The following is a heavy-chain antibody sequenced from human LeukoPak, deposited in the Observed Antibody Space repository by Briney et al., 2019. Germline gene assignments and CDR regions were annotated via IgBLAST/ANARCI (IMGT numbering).Heavy chain of an antibody. CDR2: IKQDGSEK. CDR3: ARDRFEDYGDTELGY. V-gene: IGHV3-7*01. J-gene: IGHJ4*02. D-gene: IGHD4-17*01. Sequence: GGSLRLSCAASEFTFSRYWMSWVRQAPGKGLEWVANIKQDGSEKYYVDSVKGRFTISRDNAKNSLYLQMNSLRVEDTTVYYCARDRFEDYGDTELGYWGQGALVTVSS. CDR1: EFTFSRYW.